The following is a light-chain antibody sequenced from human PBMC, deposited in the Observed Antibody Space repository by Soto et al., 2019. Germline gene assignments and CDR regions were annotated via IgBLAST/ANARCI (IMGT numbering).Light chain of an antibody. CDR3: SSFRSGTTI. V-gene: IGLV2-14*01. CDR1: SSDVGGYNY. J-gene: IGLJ1*01. Sequence: QSALTQPASVSGSPGQSITISCTGTSSDVGGYNYVSWYQQHPGKAPKLMIYEVSNRPSGVSNRFSGSKSGNTASLTISGLQDEDEADYYCSSFRSGTTIFGTGIKVP. CDR2: EVS.